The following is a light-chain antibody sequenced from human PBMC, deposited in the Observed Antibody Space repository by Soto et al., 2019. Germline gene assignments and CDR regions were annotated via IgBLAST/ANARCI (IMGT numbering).Light chain of an antibody. V-gene: IGKV3-20*01. CDR2: GAS. CDR3: QQYGSLPVT. CDR1: QSVRSSY. J-gene: IGKJ4*01. Sequence: EIVLTQSPGTLSLSLGERATLSCRASQSVRSSYLAWYQQKPGQAPRLLIYGASSRATGIPERFSGSGSATDFTLTISRLEPEDFAVYYCQQYGSLPVTFGGGTKVEIK.